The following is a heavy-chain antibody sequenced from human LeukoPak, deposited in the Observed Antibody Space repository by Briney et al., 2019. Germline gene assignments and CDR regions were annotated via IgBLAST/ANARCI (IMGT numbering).Heavy chain of an antibody. V-gene: IGHV3-48*01. J-gene: IGHJ3*02. CDR1: AFTFSAYT. D-gene: IGHD6-13*01. CDR2: ISSSSSAA. CDR3: AKGAGSSWPGAFDI. Sequence: GGSLRLSCAAAAFTFSAYTMNWVRQAPGKGLEWVSYISSSSSAAYSADSVRGRFTISRDNAKNSLYLHMNSLRAEDTAVYYCAKGAGSSWPGAFDIWGQGTMVTVSS.